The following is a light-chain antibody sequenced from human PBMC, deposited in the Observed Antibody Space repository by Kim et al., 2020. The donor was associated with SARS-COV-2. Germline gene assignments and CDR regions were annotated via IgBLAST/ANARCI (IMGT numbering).Light chain of an antibody. CDR3: SSYTGSITL. CDR2: DVS. J-gene: IGLJ2*01. CDR1: NSDVGDYNY. V-gene: IGLV2-14*03. Sequence: QSALTQPASVSGSPGQSITISCTKTNSDVGDYNYVSWYLQHPGKAPILMIYDVSNRPSGISNRFSGSKSGNAASLTIPGLQAEDEADYYCSSYTGSITLFGGGTQLTVL.